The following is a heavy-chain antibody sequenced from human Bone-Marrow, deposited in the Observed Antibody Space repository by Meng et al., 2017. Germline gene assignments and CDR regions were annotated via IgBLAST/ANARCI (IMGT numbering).Heavy chain of an antibody. J-gene: IGHJ4*02. D-gene: IGHD3-10*01. CDR1: GFTLSSYA. Sequence: GESLKISCAASGFTLSSYAMHWVRQAPGKGLEWVAVISYDGSNKYYADSVKGRFTISRDNSKNTLYLQMNSLRAEDTAVYYCARVRGSGRTVFDYWGQGTRVTVSS. CDR2: ISYDGSNK. V-gene: IGHV3-30*01. CDR3: ARVRGSGRTVFDY.